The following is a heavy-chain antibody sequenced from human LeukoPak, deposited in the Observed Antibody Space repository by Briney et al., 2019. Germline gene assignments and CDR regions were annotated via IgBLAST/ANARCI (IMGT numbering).Heavy chain of an antibody. CDR2: ISGSGGST. Sequence: GGSLRLSCAASGFTFSSYAMSWVRRAPGKGLEWVSAISGSGGSTYYADSVKGRFTISRDNSKNTLYLQMNSLRAEDTAVYYCAKKGVPAEYFQHWGQGTLVTVSS. J-gene: IGHJ1*01. V-gene: IGHV3-23*01. CDR1: GFTFSSYA. D-gene: IGHD3-16*01. CDR3: AKKGVPAEYFQH.